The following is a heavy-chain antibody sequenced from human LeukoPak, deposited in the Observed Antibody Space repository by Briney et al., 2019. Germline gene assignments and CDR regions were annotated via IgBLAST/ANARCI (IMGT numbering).Heavy chain of an antibody. V-gene: IGHV4-39*07. CDR2: IYYGGST. Sequence: SETLSLTSTVSGASISTNDYYWGWLRQPPGKGLEWIGNIYYGGSTFYNPSLKSRVTMSVHTSNNHFSLNLSSVTAADTAVYYCARTPRNVWSGYHFDYWGQGTLVTVSS. CDR1: GASISTNDYY. CDR3: ARTPRNVWSGYHFDY. J-gene: IGHJ4*02. D-gene: IGHD3-3*01.